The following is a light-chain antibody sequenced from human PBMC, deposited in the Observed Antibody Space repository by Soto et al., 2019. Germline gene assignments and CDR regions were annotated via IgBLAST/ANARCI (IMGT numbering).Light chain of an antibody. J-gene: IGLJ1*01. V-gene: IGLV2-14*01. CDR2: RVS. Sequence: QSVLTQPASVSGYPGQSITISCTGTSSDVGSSNYVSWYQQYPGKVPKLLIDRVSNRPSGVSNRFSGSKSVYTASLTISRLQTEDEADYFCTSSTIDSRYVFGTRTKVTVL. CDR1: SSDVGSSNY. CDR3: TSSTIDSRYV.